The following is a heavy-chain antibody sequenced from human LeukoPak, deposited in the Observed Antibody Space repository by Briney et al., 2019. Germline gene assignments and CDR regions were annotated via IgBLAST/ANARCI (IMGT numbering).Heavy chain of an antibody. J-gene: IGHJ3*02. CDR2: ISGSGGST. CDR3: AKDQRSIVGGRSDAFDI. V-gene: IGHV3-23*01. CDR1: GFTFSSYA. Sequence: PGGSLRLSCAASGFTFSSYAMSWVRQAPGKGLEWVSAISGSGGSTYYADSVKGRFTISRDKFKNMLYLQMNSLRAEDTAVYYCAKDQRSIVGGRSDAFDIWGQGTMVTVSS. D-gene: IGHD1-26*01.